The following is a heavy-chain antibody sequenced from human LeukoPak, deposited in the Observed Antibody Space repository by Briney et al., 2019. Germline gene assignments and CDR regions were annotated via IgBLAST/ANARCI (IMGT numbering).Heavy chain of an antibody. CDR2: IHPRDSDT. Sequence: GESLKISCKGSGYSFINYWIGWVRQMPEKGLEWMGIIHPRDSDTRYSPSFQGQVTISADKSISTAYLQWSSLKASDTAMYYCARRYCSGSSCYLFDYWGQGTLVTVSS. D-gene: IGHD2-15*01. J-gene: IGHJ4*02. CDR3: ARRYCSGSSCYLFDY. V-gene: IGHV5-51*01. CDR1: GYSFINYW.